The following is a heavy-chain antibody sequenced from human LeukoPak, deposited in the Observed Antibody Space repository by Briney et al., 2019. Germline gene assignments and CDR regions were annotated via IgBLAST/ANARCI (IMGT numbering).Heavy chain of an antibody. CDR2: ISAYNGNT. J-gene: IGHJ4*02. CDR3: ATAINDFWSGTFDY. D-gene: IGHD3-3*01. Sequence: ASVKVSCKASGYTFTSYGISWVRQAPGQGLEWMGWISAYNGNTSYAQKLQGRVTMTTDTSTSTAYMELRSLRSDDTAVYYCATAINDFWSGTFDYWGQGTLVTVSS. V-gene: IGHV1-18*01. CDR1: GYTFTSYG.